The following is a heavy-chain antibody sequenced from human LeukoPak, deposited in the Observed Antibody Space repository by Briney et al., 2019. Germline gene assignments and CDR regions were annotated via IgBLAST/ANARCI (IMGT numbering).Heavy chain of an antibody. CDR1: GGSISSSSYY. Sequence: SETLSLACTVSGGSISSSSYYWGWIRQPPGKGLEWIGSIYYSGSTYYNPSLKSRVTMSVDTSKNQFSLKLSSVTAADTAVYYCARHPSESSIADLYGMDVWGQGTTVTVSS. CDR3: ARHPSESSIADLYGMDV. D-gene: IGHD6-6*01. V-gene: IGHV4-39*01. CDR2: IYYSGST. J-gene: IGHJ6*02.